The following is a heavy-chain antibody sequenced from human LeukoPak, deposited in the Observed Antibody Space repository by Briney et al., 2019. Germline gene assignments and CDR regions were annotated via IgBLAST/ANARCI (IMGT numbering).Heavy chain of an antibody. J-gene: IGHJ4*02. Sequence: GGSLRLSCAASGVTVSSNYMTWVREGPEKGRDWVSVIYSGGSTYYADSVKGRFTISRDNSKNTLFLQMNSLRPEDTAVYYCARGASGTYYFGYWGRGTLVTVSS. CDR1: GVTVSSNY. CDR3: ARGASGTYYFGY. V-gene: IGHV3-66*02. CDR2: IYSGGST. D-gene: IGHD1-26*01.